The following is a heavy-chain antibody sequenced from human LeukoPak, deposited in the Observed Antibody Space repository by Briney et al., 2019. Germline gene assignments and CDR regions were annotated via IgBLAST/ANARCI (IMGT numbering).Heavy chain of an antibody. CDR2: ISGDGSIT. CDR1: GFTISGYW. CDR3: ARGRAGNYYNHNDY. V-gene: IGHV3-74*01. J-gene: IGHJ4*01. D-gene: IGHD3-10*01. Sequence: GGSLRLSCAASGFTISGYWMHWVRQAPGKGLVWVSRISGDGSITAYADSVKGRFTISRDNAKNTLYLQMNSLRAEDTAVYYCARGRAGNYYNHNDYWGQGTLVIVSS.